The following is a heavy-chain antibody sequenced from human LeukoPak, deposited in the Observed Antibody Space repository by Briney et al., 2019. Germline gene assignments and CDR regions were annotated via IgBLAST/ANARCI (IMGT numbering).Heavy chain of an antibody. CDR2: ISGSGGST. CDR1: GFTFSSYA. Sequence: GGSLRLSCAASGFTFSSYAMSWVRQAPGKGLEWVSAISGSGGSTYYADSVKGRFTISRDNSKNTLYLQMNSLRAEDTAVYYCAKDGGDWGGTWIQLWNLYYFDYWGQGTLVTVSS. CDR3: AKDGGDWGGTWIQLWNLYYFDY. J-gene: IGHJ4*02. V-gene: IGHV3-23*01. D-gene: IGHD5-18*01.